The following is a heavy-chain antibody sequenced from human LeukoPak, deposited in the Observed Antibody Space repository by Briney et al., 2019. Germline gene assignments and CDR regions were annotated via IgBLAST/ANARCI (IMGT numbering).Heavy chain of an antibody. J-gene: IGHJ6*03. CDR2: MNPNSGNT. V-gene: IGHV1-8*01. Sequence: GASVKVSCKASGYTFTSYDINWVRQATGQGLEWMGWMNPNSGNTGYARKFQGRVTVTRNTSISTAYMELSSLRSEDTAVYYCAIRYGSGEKYYYYYYMDVWGKGTTVTVSS. D-gene: IGHD3-10*01. CDR1: GYTFTSYD. CDR3: AIRYGSGEKYYYYYYMDV.